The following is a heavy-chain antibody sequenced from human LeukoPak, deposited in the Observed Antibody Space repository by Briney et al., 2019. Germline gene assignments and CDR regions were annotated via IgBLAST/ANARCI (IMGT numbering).Heavy chain of an antibody. V-gene: IGHV4-39*07. Sequence: SETLSLTCTVSGGSISSSSYYWGWIRQPPGKGLEWIGSIYYSGSTYYNPSLKSRVTISVDTSKNQFSLKLSSVTAADTAVYYCARGSPGDRAVRYFDLWGRGTLVTVSS. J-gene: IGHJ2*01. CDR2: IYYSGST. CDR1: GGSISSSSYY. CDR3: ARGSPGDRAVRYFDL. D-gene: IGHD7-27*01.